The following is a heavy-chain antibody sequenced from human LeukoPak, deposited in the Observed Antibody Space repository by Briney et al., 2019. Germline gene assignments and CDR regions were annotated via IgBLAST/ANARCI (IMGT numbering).Heavy chain of an antibody. CDR3: ARDLRYYDFWSGYSPTSAFDI. V-gene: IGHV4-59*01. CDR2: IYYSGST. Sequence: SETLSLTCTVSGGSISSYYWSWIRQPPGKGLEWIGYIYYSGSTNYNPSLKSRVTISVDTSKNQFSLKLSSVTAAGTAVYYCARDLRYYDFWSGYSPTSAFDIWGQGTMVTVSS. J-gene: IGHJ3*02. CDR1: GGSISSYY. D-gene: IGHD3-3*01.